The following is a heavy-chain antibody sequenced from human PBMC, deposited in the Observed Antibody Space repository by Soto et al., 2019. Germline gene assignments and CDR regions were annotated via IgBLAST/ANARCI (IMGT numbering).Heavy chain of an antibody. CDR2: MHYSGIT. J-gene: IGHJ5*02. Sequence: PSETLSLTCSFSGDSVTSHYLTLIRQSPEKGLEWIGCMHYSGITYYNPSLKSRVTISVDTSKNQFTLKLTSVTAADTAVYYCARHMYYDILTGYGWFDPWGQGTLVTVSS. CDR1: GDSVTSHY. D-gene: IGHD3-9*01. CDR3: ARHMYYDILTGYGWFDP. V-gene: IGHV4-59*08.